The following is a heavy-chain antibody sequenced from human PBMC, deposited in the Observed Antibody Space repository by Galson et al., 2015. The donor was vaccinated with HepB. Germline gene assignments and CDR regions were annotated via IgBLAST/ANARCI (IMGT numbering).Heavy chain of an antibody. CDR2: IIPIFGTA. J-gene: IGHJ3*02. Sequence: SVKVSCKASGGTFSSYAISWVRQAPGQGLEWMGGIIPIFGTANYAQKFQGRVTITADESTSTAYMELSSLRSEDTAVYYCAVRERDYYDSSGYDEDAFDIWGQGTMVTVSS. V-gene: IGHV1-69*13. CDR1: GGTFSSYA. D-gene: IGHD3-22*01. CDR3: AVRERDYYDSSGYDEDAFDI.